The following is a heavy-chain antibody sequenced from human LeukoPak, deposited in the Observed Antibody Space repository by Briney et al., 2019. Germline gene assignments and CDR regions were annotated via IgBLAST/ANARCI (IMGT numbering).Heavy chain of an antibody. CDR3: ATLTYYYDSSGYYFDY. J-gene: IGHJ4*02. V-gene: IGHV1-2*04. CDR2: INPNSGGT. CDR1: GYTFTGYY. Sequence: ASVKVSCKASGYTFTGYYMHWVRRAPGQGLEWMGWINPNSGGTNYAQKFQGWVTMTRDTSISTAYMELSRLRSDDAAVYYCATLTYYYDSSGYYFDYWGQGTLVTVSS. D-gene: IGHD3-22*01.